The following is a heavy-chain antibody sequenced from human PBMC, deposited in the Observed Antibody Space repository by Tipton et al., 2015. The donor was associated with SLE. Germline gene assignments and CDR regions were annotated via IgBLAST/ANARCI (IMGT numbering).Heavy chain of an antibody. V-gene: IGHV4-59*11. CDR3: ARGRLRLGY. D-gene: IGHD5-12*01. J-gene: IGHJ4*02. Sequence: LRLSCTVSGGSISSHYWSWIRQPPGKGLEWIGYIYYSGSTNYNPSLKSRVTISVDTSKNQFSLKLSSVTAADTAVYYCARGRLRLGYWGQGTLVTVSS. CDR2: IYYSGST. CDR1: GGSISSHY.